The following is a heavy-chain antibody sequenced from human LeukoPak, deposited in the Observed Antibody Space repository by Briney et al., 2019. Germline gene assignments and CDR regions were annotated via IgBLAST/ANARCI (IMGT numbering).Heavy chain of an antibody. CDR3: ARDFSDYGMDV. CDR2: IIPILGIA. J-gene: IGHJ6*02. CDR1: GGTFSSYT. D-gene: IGHD2/OR15-2a*01. Sequence: SVKVSCKASGGTFSSYTISWVRQAPGQGLEWMGRIIPILGIANYAQKFQGRVTITADKSTSTAYVELSSLRSEDTAVYYCARDFSDYGMDVWGQGTTVTVSS. V-gene: IGHV1-69*04.